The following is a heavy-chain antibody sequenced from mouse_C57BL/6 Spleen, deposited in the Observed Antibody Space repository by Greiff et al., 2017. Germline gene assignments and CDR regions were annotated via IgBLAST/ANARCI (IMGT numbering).Heavy chain of an antibody. CDR3: AKTRSLYDYDVGFAY. V-gene: IGHV2-5*01. CDR2: IWRGGST. J-gene: IGHJ3*01. Sequence: VKLVESGPGLVQPSQSLSITCTVSGFSLTSYGVHWVRQSPGKGLEWLGVIWRGGSTDYNAAFMSRLSITKDNSKSQVFFKMNSLQADDTAIYYCAKTRSLYDYDVGFAYWGQGTLVTVSA. D-gene: IGHD2-4*01. CDR1: GFSLTSYG.